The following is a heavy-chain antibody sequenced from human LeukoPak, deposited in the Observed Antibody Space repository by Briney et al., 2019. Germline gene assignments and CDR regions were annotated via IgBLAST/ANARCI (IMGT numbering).Heavy chain of an antibody. J-gene: IGHJ4*02. CDR2: MNSDGSHI. D-gene: IGHD3-10*01. CDR3: ARGSFGVFDY. Sequence: PGGSLRLSCAASGFTFTDYSMNWVRQAPGKGLEWVSSMNSDGSHIYHAGSVEGRFTISRDNARNLLYLQMNGLRDEDTAVYYCARGSFGVFDYWGQGILVTVSS. V-gene: IGHV3-48*02. CDR1: GFTFTDYS.